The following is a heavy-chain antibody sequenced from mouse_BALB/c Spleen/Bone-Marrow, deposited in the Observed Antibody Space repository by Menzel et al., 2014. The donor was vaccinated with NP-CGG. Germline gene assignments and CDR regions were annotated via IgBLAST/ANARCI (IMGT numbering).Heavy chain of an antibody. Sequence: EVQLQQSGAELVRPGASVKLSCTASGFNIKDTYMHWVKQRLEQGLEWIGRIDPANGNAKYDPKFQGKATITADTSSNTAYLQLSSLTSEDTAVYYCARGELGRAWFAYWGQGTLVTVSA. CDR3: ARGELGRAWFAY. J-gene: IGHJ3*01. V-gene: IGHV14-3*02. CDR1: GFNIKDTY. CDR2: IDPANGNA. D-gene: IGHD4-1*01.